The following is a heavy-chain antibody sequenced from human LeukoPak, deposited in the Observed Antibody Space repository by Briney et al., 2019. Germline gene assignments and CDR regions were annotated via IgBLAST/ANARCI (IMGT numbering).Heavy chain of an antibody. D-gene: IGHD1-26*01. Sequence: HPGGSLTLSCAASGFTFSSYAMSWVRQAPGKGLEWVSGISGSGSSTNADSVKGRFTISRDNSKNTLYLQMNSVRAEDTAVYYCAKEGRVGASVFFQHWGQGTLVTVSS. CDR3: AKEGRVGASVFFQH. CDR2: ISGSGSST. CDR1: GFTFSSYA. J-gene: IGHJ1*01. V-gene: IGHV3-23*01.